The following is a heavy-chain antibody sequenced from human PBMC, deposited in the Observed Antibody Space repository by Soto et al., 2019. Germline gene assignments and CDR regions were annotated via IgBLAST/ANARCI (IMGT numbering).Heavy chain of an antibody. CDR2: IWFDGSNK. CDR1: GFTFSSYG. V-gene: IGHV3-33*01. CDR3: ARGRIMFYYDSSGPNWFDP. Sequence: GGSLRLSCAGSGFTFSSYGMHWVRQAPGKGLQWVAVIWFDGSNKYYEDSVKGRFTISRDNSKNTLYLQMNSLRAEDTAVYYCARGRIMFYYDSSGPNWFDPWGQGTLVTVSS. J-gene: IGHJ5*02. D-gene: IGHD3-22*01.